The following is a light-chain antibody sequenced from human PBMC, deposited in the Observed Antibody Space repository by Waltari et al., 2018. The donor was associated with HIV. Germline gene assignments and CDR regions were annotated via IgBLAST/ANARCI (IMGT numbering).Light chain of an antibody. CDR2: KDS. CDR3: QSADSSGTYV. V-gene: IGLV3-25*03. Sequence: VSVSPGQTARITCSGDALTKQYAYWYQQKPGQAPVLVIYKDSARPSGIPERFSGSSSGTTITLTISGVQAEDEADYYCQSADSSGTYVFGTGTKVTVL. J-gene: IGLJ1*01. CDR1: ALTKQY.